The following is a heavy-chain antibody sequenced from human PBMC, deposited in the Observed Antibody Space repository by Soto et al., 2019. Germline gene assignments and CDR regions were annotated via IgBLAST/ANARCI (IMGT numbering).Heavy chain of an antibody. J-gene: IGHJ3*01. V-gene: IGHV3-23*01. CDR1: GFTFNNFA. D-gene: IGHD1-26*01. CDR3: AKMTPYGGNYRDAFDV. CDR2: VTGRSRNT. Sequence: EMQLLESGGGLQQPGGSLRLSCAASGFTFNNFAMGWVRQAPGMGLAWISAVTGRSRNTYYADSVKGRFTISRNNFENMVYLQMDGLRVEDTAVYYCAKMTPYGGNYRDAFDVWGRGTMVTVAS.